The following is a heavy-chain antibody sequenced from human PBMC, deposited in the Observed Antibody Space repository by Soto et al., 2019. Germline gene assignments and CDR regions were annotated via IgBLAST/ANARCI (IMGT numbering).Heavy chain of an antibody. CDR3: ARDLSLGELSLSDH. D-gene: IGHD3-16*02. J-gene: IGHJ4*02. CDR2: INAGNGNT. Sequence: GASVKVSCKASGYTFTSYAMHWVRQAPGQRLECMGWINAGNGNTKYSQKFQGRVTITRDTSASTAYMELSSLRSEDTAVYYCARDLSLGELSLSDHWGQGTLVTVSS. CDR1: GYTFTSYA. V-gene: IGHV1-3*01.